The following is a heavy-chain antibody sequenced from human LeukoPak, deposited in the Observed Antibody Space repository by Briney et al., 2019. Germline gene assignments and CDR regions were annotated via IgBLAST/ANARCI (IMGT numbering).Heavy chain of an antibody. D-gene: IGHD3-22*01. J-gene: IGHJ4*02. V-gene: IGHV3-48*01. CDR3: AKDQYYYDSSGYSYFDY. CDR2: ISSSSTTI. Sequence: GGSLRLSCAASGFTLSSYSMNWVRQAPGKGQEWVSYISSSSTTIYYADSVKGRFTISRDNSKNTLYLQMNSLRAEDTAVYYCAKDQYYYDSSGYSYFDYWGQGTLVTVSS. CDR1: GFTLSSYS.